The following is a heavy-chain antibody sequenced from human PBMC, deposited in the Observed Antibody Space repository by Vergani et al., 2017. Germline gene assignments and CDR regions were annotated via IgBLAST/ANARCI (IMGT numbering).Heavy chain of an antibody. CDR3: AKARDPNCKVGNCYSYYYGLDL. CDR1: GFTFSSYA. J-gene: IGHJ6*02. CDR2: ISGSGGST. Sequence: EVQLLESGGGLVQPGGSLRLSCAASGFTFSSYAMSWVRQAPGKGLEWVSAISGSGGSTYYADSVKGRFTISRDNSKNTLYLQMNSLRAEDTAVYYCAKARDPNCKVGNCYSYYYGLDLWGQGTTVTVSS. D-gene: IGHD4-23*01. V-gene: IGHV3-23*01.